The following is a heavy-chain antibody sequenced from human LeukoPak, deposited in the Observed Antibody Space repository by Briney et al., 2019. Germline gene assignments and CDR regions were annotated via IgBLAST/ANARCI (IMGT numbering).Heavy chain of an antibody. D-gene: IGHD3-16*01. Sequence: GGSLRLSCAASGFTFSSYGMHWVRQAPGKGLEWVAFIRYDGSNKYYADSVKGRFTISRDNAKNSLYLQMNSLRAEDTAVYYCARGPSVYWGQGTLVTVSS. J-gene: IGHJ4*02. CDR3: ARGPSVY. CDR2: IRYDGSNK. CDR1: GFTFSSYG. V-gene: IGHV3-30*02.